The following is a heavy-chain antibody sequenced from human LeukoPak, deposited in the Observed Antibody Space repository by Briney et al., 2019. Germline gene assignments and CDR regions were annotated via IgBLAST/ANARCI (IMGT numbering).Heavy chain of an antibody. J-gene: IGHJ4*02. CDR1: GFTFSSYG. CDR2: ISYDGSNK. D-gene: IGHD3-22*01. V-gene: IGHV3-30*03. Sequence: GGSLRLSCAASGFTFSSYGVHWVRQAPGKGLEWVAVISYDGSNKYYADSVKGRFTISRDNSKNTLYLQMNSLRAEDTAVYYCATPYDSSGDWGQGTLVTVSS. CDR3: ATPYDSSGD.